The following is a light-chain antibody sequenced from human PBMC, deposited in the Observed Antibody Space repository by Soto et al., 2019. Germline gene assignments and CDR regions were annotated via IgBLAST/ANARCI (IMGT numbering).Light chain of an antibody. CDR2: DAS. Sequence: ESVMTQSPATLSVSPGEGATLSCKASQNVYNNLAWYQQRPGQPPRLLIYDASTRATGISARFSGSGYGTEFTITISSRQSEDFAVYFCQQCRNWPLTFGGGTKGEIK. CDR3: QQCRNWPLT. J-gene: IGKJ4*01. CDR1: QNVYNN. V-gene: IGKV3-15*01.